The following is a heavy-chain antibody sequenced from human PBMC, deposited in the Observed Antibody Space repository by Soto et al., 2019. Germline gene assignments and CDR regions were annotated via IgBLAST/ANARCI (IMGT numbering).Heavy chain of an antibody. Sequence: QVQLVQSGAEVKKPGASVKVSCKASGYTFSSYHISWVRQAPGQGLEWMGWISAYNGNTNYAQKLQGRVTMTTDTPTSTAYMGLRSLRSDDTAVYSWAREGPPPDYGGQGTLVTVSS. CDR1: GYTFSSYH. J-gene: IGHJ4*02. V-gene: IGHV1-18*01. CDR3: AREGPPPDY. CDR2: ISAYNGNT.